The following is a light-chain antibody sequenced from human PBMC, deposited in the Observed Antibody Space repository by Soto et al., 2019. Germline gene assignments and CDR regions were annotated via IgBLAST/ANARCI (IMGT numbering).Light chain of an antibody. Sequence: EIVLTQSPGTLSLSPGERATLSCRASQSVSSSYLAWYQQKPGQAPRLLIYGASSRATGITDRFSGSGSGTDFTLTIIRLEPEDFAVYYFQQYGSSPPYTFGQGTKLEIK. J-gene: IGKJ2*01. CDR3: QQYGSSPPYT. CDR2: GAS. CDR1: QSVSSSY. V-gene: IGKV3-20*01.